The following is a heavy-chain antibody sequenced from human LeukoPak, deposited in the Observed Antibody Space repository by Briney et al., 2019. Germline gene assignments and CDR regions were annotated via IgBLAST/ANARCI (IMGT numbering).Heavy chain of an antibody. D-gene: IGHD2-15*01. Sequence: GGSLRLSCAASGFTFSTYGMHWVRQAPGKGLEWVAFIRYDGSNKYYADSVKGRFTISRDNSKNTLYLQMNSLRAEDTAVYYCARDGYCSGGSCYSVYFDYWGQGTLVTVSS. CDR1: GFTFSTYG. CDR2: IRYDGSNK. V-gene: IGHV3-30*02. CDR3: ARDGYCSGGSCYSVYFDY. J-gene: IGHJ4*02.